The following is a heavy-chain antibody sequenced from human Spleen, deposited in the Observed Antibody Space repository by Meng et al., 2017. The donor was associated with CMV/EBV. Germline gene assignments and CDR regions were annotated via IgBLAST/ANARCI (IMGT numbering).Heavy chain of an antibody. D-gene: IGHD6-19*01. CDR1: GFTFSSYS. J-gene: IGHJ3*02. CDR2: ISFDGKDK. CDR3: ASPAVAGTRRVYHI. V-gene: IGHV3-30*03. Sequence: GESLKISCAASGFTFSSYSMNWVRQAPGKGLEWVAFISFDGKDKFYANSVKGRFTISRDNSKSTLYLQMNSLRAEDTAVYYCASPAVAGTRRVYHIWGQGTMVTVSS.